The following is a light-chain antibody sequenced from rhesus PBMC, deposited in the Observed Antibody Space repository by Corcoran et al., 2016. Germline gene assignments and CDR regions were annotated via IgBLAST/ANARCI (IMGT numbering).Light chain of an antibody. J-gene: IGKJ2*01. V-gene: IGKV1-66*01. CDR1: QGINNY. CDR2: YAS. CDR3: QQYHNSPYS. Sequence: DIQMTQSPSSLSASVGDTVTITCRASQGINNYLSWYQQKPGKAPKPLIYYASNLETGVPSRFSGSGSWTDYTLTIRRLQPEDIATYYCQQYHNSPYSFGQGTKVEIK.